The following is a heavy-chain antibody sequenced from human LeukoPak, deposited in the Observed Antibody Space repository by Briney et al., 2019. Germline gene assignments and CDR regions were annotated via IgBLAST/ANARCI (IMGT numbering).Heavy chain of an antibody. D-gene: IGHD3-10*01. J-gene: IGHJ5*02. Sequence: SETLSLTCAVYGGSFSGYYWSWIRQPPGKGLEWIGEINHSGSTNYNPSLKSRVTISVDTSKNQFSLKLSSVTAADTAVYYCARARITMVRGVIIKGTNWFDPWGQGTLVTVSS. V-gene: IGHV4-34*01. CDR2: INHSGST. CDR1: GGSFSGYY. CDR3: ARARITMVRGVIIKGTNWFDP.